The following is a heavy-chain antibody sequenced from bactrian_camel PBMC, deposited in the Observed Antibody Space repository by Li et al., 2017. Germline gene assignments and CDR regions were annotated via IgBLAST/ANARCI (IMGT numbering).Heavy chain of an antibody. D-gene: IGHD7*01. CDR3: AASFGGMWFAPTYCEDFGY. Sequence: HVQLVESGGGSVQPGESLRLSCTASGYTSSNYCMGWFRQTPGKEREGVAAIDSDGAPWYTDSVKGRFTTSKDNAKNTLYLQMNSLEPEDTAMYYCAASFGGMWFAPTYCEDFGYWGQGTQVTVS. CDR1: GYTSSNYC. CDR2: IDSDGAP. V-gene: IGHV3S26*01. J-gene: IGHJ6*01.